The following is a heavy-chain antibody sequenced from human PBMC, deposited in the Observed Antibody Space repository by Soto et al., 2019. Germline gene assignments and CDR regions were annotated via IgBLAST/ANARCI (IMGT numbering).Heavy chain of an antibody. Sequence: ASVKVSCKVSGYALAGLSMHWARQAPGKGLEWMGGFDPDHGETIYAQKFQGRVTITADKSTSTAYMELSSLRSEDTAVYYCARESSFIAGNPPFAYWGQGTLVTVSS. V-gene: IGHV1-24*01. CDR1: GYALAGLS. D-gene: IGHD6-13*01. CDR2: FDPDHGET. CDR3: ARESSFIAGNPPFAY. J-gene: IGHJ4*02.